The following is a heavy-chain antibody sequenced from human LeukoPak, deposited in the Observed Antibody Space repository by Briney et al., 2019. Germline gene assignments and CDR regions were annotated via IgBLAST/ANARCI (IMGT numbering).Heavy chain of an antibody. CDR3: AKDANLIYYDSSGFDAFDI. CDR1: GFTFSSYS. CDR2: ISGSGGST. D-gene: IGHD3-22*01. Sequence: GGSLRLSCAASGFTFSSYSMNWVRQAPGKGLEWVSAISGSGGSTYYADSVKGRFTISRDNSKNTLYLQMNSLRAEDTAVYYCAKDANLIYYDSSGFDAFDIWGQGTMVTVSS. V-gene: IGHV3-23*01. J-gene: IGHJ3*02.